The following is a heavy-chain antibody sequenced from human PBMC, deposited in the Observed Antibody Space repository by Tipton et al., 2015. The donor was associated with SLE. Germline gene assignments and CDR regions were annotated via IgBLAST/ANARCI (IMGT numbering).Heavy chain of an antibody. CDR2: IYRSGNT. CDR3: AREGGYSYGLDY. Sequence: TLPLTCTVSGYSISSGYYWGWIRQPPGKGLEWIGSIYRSGNTFYNPSLKSRVTISVDTSKNQFSLKLSSVTAADTAVYYCAREGGYSYGLDYWGQGTLVTVSS. CDR1: GYSISSGYY. J-gene: IGHJ4*02. D-gene: IGHD5-18*01. V-gene: IGHV4-38-2*02.